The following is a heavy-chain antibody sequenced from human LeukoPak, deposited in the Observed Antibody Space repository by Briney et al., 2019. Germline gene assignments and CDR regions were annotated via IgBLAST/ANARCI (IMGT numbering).Heavy chain of an antibody. CDR3: ARDPLTSIWSPYYFTLDV. Sequence: ASVKVSFKASGYTFTGYYIHWVRQAPGQGLEWMGWINPNSGGTNYAQKFQGRVTMTRDTSISTAYMELSRLKSDDTAVYYCARDPLTSIWSPYYFTLDVWGQGTTVRVSS. CDR2: INPNSGGT. CDR1: GYTFTGYY. V-gene: IGHV1-2*02. J-gene: IGHJ6*02. D-gene: IGHD1-26*01.